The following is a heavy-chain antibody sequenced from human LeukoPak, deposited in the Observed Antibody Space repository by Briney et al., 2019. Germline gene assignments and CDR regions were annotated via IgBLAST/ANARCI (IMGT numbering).Heavy chain of an antibody. Sequence: ASVKVSCKASGHTFTSYGISWVRQAPGQGLEWMGWISAYNGNTNYAQKLQGRVTMTTDTSTSTAYMELRSLRSDDTAVYYCARVSIAVAGDYYYYYMDVWGKGTTVTVSS. D-gene: IGHD6-19*01. J-gene: IGHJ6*03. CDR2: ISAYNGNT. V-gene: IGHV1-18*01. CDR1: GHTFTSYG. CDR3: ARVSIAVAGDYYYYYMDV.